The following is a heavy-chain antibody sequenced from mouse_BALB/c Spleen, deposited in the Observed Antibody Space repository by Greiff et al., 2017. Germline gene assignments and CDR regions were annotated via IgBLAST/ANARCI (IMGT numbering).Heavy chain of an antibody. J-gene: IGHJ4*01. CDR1: GFTFSDAW. V-gene: IGHV6-6*01. D-gene: IGHD4-1*02. CDR3: SPPTFYAMDY. Sequence: EVMLVESGGGLVQPGGSMKLSCAASGFTFSDAWMDWVRQSPEKGLEWVAEIRSKANNHATYYAESVKGRFTISRDYSKSSVYLQMNSLRAEDTGILYLSPPTFYAMDYWGQGTSVTVSS. CDR2: IRSKANNHAT.